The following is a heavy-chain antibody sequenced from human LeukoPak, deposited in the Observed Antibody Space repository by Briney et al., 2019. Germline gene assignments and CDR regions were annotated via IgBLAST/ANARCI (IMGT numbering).Heavy chain of an antibody. CDR1: GYSFTTYW. CDR3: ARGFYGGYYYYYYMDV. J-gene: IGHJ6*03. CDR2: IYPGDSDT. V-gene: IGHV5-51*01. Sequence: GESLKISCKGSGYSFTTYWIGWVRQMPGKGLEWMGIIYPGDSDTGYSPSFQGQVTISADRSISTDYLQWSSLKASDTTMYYCARGFYGGYYYYYYMDVWGKGTTVTVSS. D-gene: IGHD4/OR15-4a*01.